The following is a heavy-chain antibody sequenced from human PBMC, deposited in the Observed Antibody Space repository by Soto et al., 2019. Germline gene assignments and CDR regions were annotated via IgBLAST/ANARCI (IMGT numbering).Heavy chain of an antibody. J-gene: IGHJ4*02. CDR1: GFTFSDYY. D-gene: IGHD2-15*01. V-gene: IGHV3-11*06. CDR3: ARGRYCSGGRCYFEY. CDR2: ISSSSSYT. Sequence: LRLSCAASGFTFSDYYMSWIRQAPGKGLEWVSYISSSSSYTNYADSVKGRFTISRDNAKNSLYLQMNSLRAEDTAVYYCARGRYCSGGRCYFEYWGQGTPVTVSS.